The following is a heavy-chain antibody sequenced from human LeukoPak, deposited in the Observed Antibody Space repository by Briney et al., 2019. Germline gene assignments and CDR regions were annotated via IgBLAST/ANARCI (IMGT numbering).Heavy chain of an antibody. D-gene: IGHD3-22*01. CDR3: ASPHIPMILPDDAFDI. Sequence: SETLSLTCTVSSGSISSSSYYWGWIRQPPGKGLEWIGSIYYSGCTYYNPSLKSRVTISVDTSKNQFSLKLSSVTAADTAVYYCASPHIPMILPDDAFDIWGQGTMVTVSS. CDR1: SGSISSSSYY. J-gene: IGHJ3*02. V-gene: IGHV4-39*01. CDR2: IYYSGCT.